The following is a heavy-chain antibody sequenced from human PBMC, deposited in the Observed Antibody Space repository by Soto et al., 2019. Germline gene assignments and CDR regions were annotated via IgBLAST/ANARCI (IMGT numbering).Heavy chain of an antibody. J-gene: IGHJ5*02. CDR3: ARRGREFDP. Sequence: GEPLKISCKGSGYSFTSYWNSWVRQMPGKVLEWMWIIYPGDSDTRYSPSLQGQVTISADKSISTGCLQWSSLKASDTAMYYCARRGREFDPWGQGTLVTVSS. V-gene: IGHV5-51*01. CDR2: IYPGDSDT. D-gene: IGHD3-16*01. CDR1: GYSFTSYW.